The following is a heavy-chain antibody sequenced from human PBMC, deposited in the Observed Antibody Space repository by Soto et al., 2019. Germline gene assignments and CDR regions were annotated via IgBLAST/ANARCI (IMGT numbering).Heavy chain of an antibody. D-gene: IGHD3-16*01. V-gene: IGHV3-73*02. Sequence: EVQLVESGGGLVQPGGSLKRSCAASGVTFSGSAMHWVRQASGKGLEWGGRIRNKANSHATAYAASVKGRFTISRDDSKNTAYLQMNSLKTEDTAVYYCATRLTPPYGMDVWGQGTTVTVSS. CDR2: IRNKANSHAT. CDR1: GVTFSGSA. CDR3: ATRLTPPYGMDV. J-gene: IGHJ6*02.